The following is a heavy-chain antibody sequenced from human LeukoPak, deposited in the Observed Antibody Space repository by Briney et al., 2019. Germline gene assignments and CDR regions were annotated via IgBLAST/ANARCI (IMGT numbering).Heavy chain of an antibody. J-gene: IGHJ6*02. Sequence: QPGGSLILSCAASGFNASNKYMSWVRQAPGKGLEWVSFISIGGSTYYADSVKGRFTLARDNSKNTLYLQMNSLRAEDTAVYYCARTHYYESSYGMDVWGQGTTVIVFS. CDR2: ISIGGST. D-gene: IGHD3-22*01. CDR1: GFNASNKY. CDR3: ARTHYYESSYGMDV. V-gene: IGHV3-66*01.